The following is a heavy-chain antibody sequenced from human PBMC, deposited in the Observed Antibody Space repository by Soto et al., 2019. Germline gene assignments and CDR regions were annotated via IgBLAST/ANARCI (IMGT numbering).Heavy chain of an antibody. J-gene: IGHJ1*01. D-gene: IGHD6-13*01. V-gene: IGHV4-61*01. CDR2: IYYSGST. Sequence: SETLSLTCTVSGGSVSRGSYYWSWIRQPPGKGLEWIGYIYYSGSTNYNPSLKSRVTISVDTSKNQFSLKLSSVTAADTAVYYCASFTIGSNNGYIHLWGQGTLVTVSS. CDR3: ASFTIGSNNGYIHL. CDR1: GGSVSRGSYY.